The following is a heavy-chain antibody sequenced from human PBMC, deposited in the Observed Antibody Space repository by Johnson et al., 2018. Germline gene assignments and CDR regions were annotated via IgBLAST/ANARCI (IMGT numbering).Heavy chain of an antibody. CDR1: GFTFDDYA. Sequence: VQLVESGGGLVQPGRSLRLSCAASGFTFDDYAMHWVRQAPGKGLEWVSGISWDSGSIVYADSVKGRFTISRDNAKNSLYLQMNSLRTEDTALYYCAKDSHYGIVGVDYWGQGTLVTVSS. D-gene: IGHD3-22*01. CDR2: ISWDSGSI. V-gene: IGHV3-9*01. J-gene: IGHJ4*02. CDR3: AKDSHYGIVGVDY.